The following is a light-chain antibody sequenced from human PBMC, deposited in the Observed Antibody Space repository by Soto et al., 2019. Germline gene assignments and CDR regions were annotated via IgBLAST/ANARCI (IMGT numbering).Light chain of an antibody. CDR3: QKYNSAPLT. V-gene: IGKV1-27*01. CDR2: AAS. J-gene: IGKJ4*01. CDR1: QGISNY. Sequence: DIQMTQSPSSLSASVRDRVTITCRASQGISNYLAWYQHKPGKVPKLLIYAASTMQSGIPSRFRGSGSGTDFTLTISSLQPEDVATYYCQKYNSAPLTFGGGTKVEIK.